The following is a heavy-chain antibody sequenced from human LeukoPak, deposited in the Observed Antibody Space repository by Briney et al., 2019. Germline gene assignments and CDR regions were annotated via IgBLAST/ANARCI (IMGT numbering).Heavy chain of an antibody. Sequence: GGSLRLSCAASGFTVSSNYMSWVRQAPGKGLEWVSVIFIAGSTYYADSVKGRFTISRDNSKNTLYLQMNSLRAEDTAVYHCARISYDDILTGYYVDYWGQGALVTVSS. V-gene: IGHV3-66*01. CDR2: IFIAGST. CDR1: GFTVSSNY. D-gene: IGHD3-9*01. CDR3: ARISYDDILTGYYVDY. J-gene: IGHJ4*02.